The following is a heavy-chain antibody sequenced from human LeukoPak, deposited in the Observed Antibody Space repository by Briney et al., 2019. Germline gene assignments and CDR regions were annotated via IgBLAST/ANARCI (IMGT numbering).Heavy chain of an antibody. CDR3: AKGRSPTDSRGGYFDY. Sequence: GGSLRLSCAASGFTFETYWMHWVRQAPGKGLEWVSCINGYGSITNHADSVKGRFTISRDNAKNILYLQMNSLRAEDTALYYCAKGRSPTDSRGGYFDYWGQGTLVTVSS. V-gene: IGHV3-74*01. D-gene: IGHD6-13*01. CDR2: INGYGSIT. CDR1: GFTFETYW. J-gene: IGHJ4*02.